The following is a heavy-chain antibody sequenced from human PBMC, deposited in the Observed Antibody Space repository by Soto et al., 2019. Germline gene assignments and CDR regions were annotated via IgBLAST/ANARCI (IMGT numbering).Heavy chain of an antibody. CDR3: ARDGWDRQYYYGMDA. V-gene: IGHV1-3*01. CDR2: INAGNGNT. Sequence: GASVKVSCKASGYTFTSYAMHWVRQAPGQRLEWMGWINAGNGNTKYSQKFQGRVTITRDTSASTAYMELSSLRSEDTAVYYCARDGWDRQYYYGMDAWGQGTTVTVSS. CDR1: GYTFTSYA. J-gene: IGHJ6*02. D-gene: IGHD1-26*01.